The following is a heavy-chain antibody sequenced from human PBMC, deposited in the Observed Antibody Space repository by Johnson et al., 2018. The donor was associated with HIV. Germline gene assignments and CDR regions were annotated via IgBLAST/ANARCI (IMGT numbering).Heavy chain of an antibody. V-gene: IGHV3-66*01. Sequence: VQLVESGGGLIQPGGSLRLSCAASGFTFSSYAMHWVRQAPGKGLEWVSVIYSGGSTYYADSVKGRFTISRDNSKNTLYLQMNSLRAEDTAVYYCSYIFVDTAMDKTTTDAFDIWGQGTMVTVSS. CDR3: SYIFVDTAMDKTTTDAFDI. CDR1: GFTFSSYA. CDR2: IYSGGST. J-gene: IGHJ3*02. D-gene: IGHD5-18*01.